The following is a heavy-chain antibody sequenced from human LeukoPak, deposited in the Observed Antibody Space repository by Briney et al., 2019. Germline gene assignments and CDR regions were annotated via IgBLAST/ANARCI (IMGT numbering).Heavy chain of an antibody. CDR1: GFAFSSYA. V-gene: IGHV3-23*01. D-gene: IGHD3-10*01. CDR3: ANDYRSGSFHDF. Sequence: GGSLRLSCAASGFAFSSYAMSWVRQPPGKGLECVSVISRSDDYTYYADSVKGRFTISRDNSKNTLYLQMNTLRAEDTAVYYCANDYRSGSFHDFWGQGTLVTVSS. J-gene: IGHJ4*02. CDR2: ISRSDDYT.